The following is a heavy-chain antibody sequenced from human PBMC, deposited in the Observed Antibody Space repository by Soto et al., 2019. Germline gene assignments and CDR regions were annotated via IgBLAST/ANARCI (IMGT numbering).Heavy chain of an antibody. Sequence: EVQLVESGGGLVQLGESLRLSCAASGFPFSNYWMHWVRQAPGKGLVWVSRIDSDGSRITYADFVKGRFTISRDNAKNTVYLHMNSLTAEDTAVYYCVRTSLVVAVATREDFWGQGTLVTVSS. CDR2: IDSDGSRI. J-gene: IGHJ4*02. D-gene: IGHD2-15*01. CDR1: GFPFSNYW. CDR3: VRTSLVVAVATREDF. V-gene: IGHV3-74*01.